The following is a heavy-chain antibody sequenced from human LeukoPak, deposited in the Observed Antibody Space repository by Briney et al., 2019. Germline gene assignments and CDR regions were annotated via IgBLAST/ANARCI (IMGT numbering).Heavy chain of an antibody. CDR3: AKDGAWLRFDD. J-gene: IGHJ4*02. CDR2: ISPGGGPT. Sequence: GGTLRLSCAGSGFPFSSHGMNWVRQAPGKGLEWVSGISPGGGPTYYADSVRGRFTISRDDSKNTLYLQMKNLRAEDTAVYYCAKDGAWLRFDDWGQGILVTVSS. V-gene: IGHV3-23*01. CDR1: GFPFSSHG. D-gene: IGHD5-12*01.